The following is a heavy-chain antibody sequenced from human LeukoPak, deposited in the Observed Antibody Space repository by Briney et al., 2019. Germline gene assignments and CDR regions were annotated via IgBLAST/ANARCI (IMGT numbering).Heavy chain of an antibody. V-gene: IGHV3-23*01. D-gene: IGHD2-21*01. Sequence: GGSLRLSCAVSGFAFRNYAMSWVRQAPGKGLEWVSGISGSGGNTYYADAAKGRFTISRDNSRSTLYLQMSSLRADDTAIYYCAKFQTPDPRYRGGDCYLDLWGRGTLVTVSS. CDR1: GFAFRNYA. CDR2: ISGSGGNT. J-gene: IGHJ2*01. CDR3: AKFQTPDPRYRGGDCYLDL.